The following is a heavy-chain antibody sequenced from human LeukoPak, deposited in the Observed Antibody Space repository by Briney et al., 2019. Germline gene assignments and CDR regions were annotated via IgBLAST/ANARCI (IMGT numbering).Heavy chain of an antibody. CDR1: GYSFTSYW. CDR2: IDPSDSYT. J-gene: IGHJ6*02. CDR3: ARVYCSSTSCYGMDV. Sequence: GESLKISCKGSGYSFTSYWISWVRQMPGKGREGLGRIDPSDSYTNYSPSCQGHVTISADKSISTAYLQWSSLKASDTAMYYCARVYCSSTSCYGMDVWGQGTTVTVSS. V-gene: IGHV5-10-1*01. D-gene: IGHD2-2*01.